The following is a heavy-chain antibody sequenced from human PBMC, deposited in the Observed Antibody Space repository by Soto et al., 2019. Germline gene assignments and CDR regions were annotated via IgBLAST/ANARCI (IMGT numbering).Heavy chain of an antibody. CDR1: GYNFTSYW. CDR3: AAGYSTGLDGFDV. CDR2: IDPSDSYI. D-gene: IGHD6-19*01. V-gene: IGHV5-10-1*01. Sequence: PGESLKISCKGSGYNFTSYWIYWVRQMPGKGLEWMGRIDPSDSYINYSPSFQGHVTISADKAINTAYLQWSSLKASDTAMYYCAAGYSTGLDGFDVWGQGTMVTVSS. J-gene: IGHJ3*01.